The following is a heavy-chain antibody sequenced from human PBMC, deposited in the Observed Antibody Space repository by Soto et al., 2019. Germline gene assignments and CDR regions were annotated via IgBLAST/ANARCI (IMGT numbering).Heavy chain of an antibody. D-gene: IGHD5-12*01. CDR2: ISGSST. CDR3: ARGNTGYGNFDY. Sequence: SLILSCAASGFIFENFVLSWVRQAPGKGLEWISSISGSSTYYADFVRGRFTISKDTAKNTLYLQINSLGAEDTAVYYCARGNTGYGNFDYCGQGTLVTLS. J-gene: IGHJ4*02. CDR1: GFIFENFV. V-gene: IGHV3-23*01.